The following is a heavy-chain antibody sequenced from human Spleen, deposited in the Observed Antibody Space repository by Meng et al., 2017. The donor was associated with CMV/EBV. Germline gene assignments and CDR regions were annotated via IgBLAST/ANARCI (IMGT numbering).Heavy chain of an antibody. CDR3: ARQGGSYLIDY. V-gene: IGHV5-51*01. Sequence: SCKGSGFSFTNYWIGWVRQMPGKGLEWMGIIYPGDFDTRYSPSFQGKVTISADKSISTAYLQWSSLKASDTAMYYCARQGGSYLIDYWGQGTLVTVSS. D-gene: IGHD1-26*01. CDR1: GFSFTNYW. CDR2: IYPGDFDT. J-gene: IGHJ4*02.